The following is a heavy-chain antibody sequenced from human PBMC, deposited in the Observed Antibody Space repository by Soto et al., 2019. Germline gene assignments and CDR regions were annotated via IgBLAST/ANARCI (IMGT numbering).Heavy chain of an antibody. CDR2: IYYSGST. CDR1: GGSISSGGYY. CDR3: ARGGYGSGRPNWFDP. Sequence: QVQLQESGPGLVKPSQTLSLTCTVSGGSISSGGYYWSWIRQHPGKGLEWIGYIYYSGSTYYNPSLNSPVTPSVDTSKNKFSLKLSSVTAADTAVYYCARGGYGSGRPNWFDPWGQGTLVTVSS. J-gene: IGHJ5*02. V-gene: IGHV4-31*01. D-gene: IGHD3-10*01.